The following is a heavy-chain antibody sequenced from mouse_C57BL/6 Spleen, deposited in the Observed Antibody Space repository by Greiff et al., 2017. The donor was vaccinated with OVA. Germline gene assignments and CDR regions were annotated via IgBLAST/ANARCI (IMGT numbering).Heavy chain of an antibody. V-gene: IGHV10-1*01. D-gene: IGHD2-4*01. CDR1: GFSFNTYA. CDR2: IRSKSNNYAT. CDR3: VRLDYDYDGDLYAMDY. J-gene: IGHJ4*01. Sequence: EVKLVESGGGLVQPKGSLKLSCAASGFSFNTYAMNWVRQAPGKGLEWVARIRSKSNNYATYYADSVKDRFTISRDDSESMLYLQMNNLKTEDTAMYYCVRLDYDYDGDLYAMDYWGQGTSVTVSS.